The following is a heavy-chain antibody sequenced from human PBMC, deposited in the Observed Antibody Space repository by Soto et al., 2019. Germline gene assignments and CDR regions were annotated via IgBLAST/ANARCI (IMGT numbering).Heavy chain of an antibody. J-gene: IGHJ2*01. D-gene: IGHD4-17*01. CDR2: ISAYNGNT. Sequence: QVQLVQSGAEVKKPGASVKVSCKASGYTFTSYGISWVRQAPGQGLEWMGWISAYNGNTNYAQKLQGRVTMTTDTSTSTAYMERRSLRSDDTAVYYCARTSENDYGAYVSWYFDLWGRGTLVTVSS. V-gene: IGHV1-18*01. CDR3: ARTSENDYGAYVSWYFDL. CDR1: GYTFTSYG.